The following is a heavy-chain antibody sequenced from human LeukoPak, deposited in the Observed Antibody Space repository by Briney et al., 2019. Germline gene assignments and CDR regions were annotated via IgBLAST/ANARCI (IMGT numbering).Heavy chain of an antibody. D-gene: IGHD3-10*01. CDR1: GDSVSSNSAA. J-gene: IGHJ3*01. V-gene: IGHV6-1*01. CDR2: TYSRSKWYY. CDR3: ARSSKGTFDV. Sequence: SQTLSLTCAISGDSVSSNSAARNWVRQSPSRGLEWLGKTYSRSKWYYDYAVSVKSRITINPDTSKNQFSLQLNSVTPEDTAVYYCARSSKGTFDVWGQGTMVTVSS.